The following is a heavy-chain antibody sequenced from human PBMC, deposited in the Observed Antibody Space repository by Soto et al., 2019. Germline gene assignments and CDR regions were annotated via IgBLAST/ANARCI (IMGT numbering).Heavy chain of an antibody. V-gene: IGHV3-7*05. D-gene: IGHD6-13*01. CDR2: IKQDGSEK. Sequence: PGGSLRLSCAASGFTFSSYWMSWVRQAPGKGLEWVANIKQDGSEKYYVDSVKGRFTISRDNAKNSLYLQMNSLRAEDTAVYYCEREGEQQLHDHYYHYGMDFRGQGSSVTVSS. CDR3: EREGEQQLHDHYYHYGMDF. J-gene: IGHJ6*02. CDR1: GFTFSSYW.